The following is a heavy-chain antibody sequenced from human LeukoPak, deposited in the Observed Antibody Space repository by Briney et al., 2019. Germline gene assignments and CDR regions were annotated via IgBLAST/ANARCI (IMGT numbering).Heavy chain of an antibody. V-gene: IGHV3-23*01. J-gene: IGHJ4*02. CDR1: GLTLSSYA. CDR3: ARQNGGPYSSSWTPGY. CDR2: MSGSGGSK. Sequence: GGSLRLSCGASGLTLSSYAMSWVRQAPGKGLEWVSGMSGSGGSKYYADSVKGRFTISRDNSKNTLYLQMNSLRAEDTAVYYCARQNGGPYSSSWTPGYWGQGTLVTVSS. D-gene: IGHD6-13*01.